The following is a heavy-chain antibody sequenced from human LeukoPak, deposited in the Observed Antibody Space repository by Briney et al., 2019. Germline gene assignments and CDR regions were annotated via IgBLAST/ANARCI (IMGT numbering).Heavy chain of an antibody. D-gene: IGHD6-19*01. Sequence: SETLSLTCTVSGGSMTPYHWGWIRQPPGKGLEWTGYIYYSGSTNYNPSLNSRVTISVDTSKNQFSLRLSSVTAADTAIYYCARAVSGRFDYWGQGTLVTVSS. J-gene: IGHJ4*02. V-gene: IGHV4-59*08. CDR2: IYYSGST. CDR3: ARAVSGRFDY. CDR1: GGSMTPYH.